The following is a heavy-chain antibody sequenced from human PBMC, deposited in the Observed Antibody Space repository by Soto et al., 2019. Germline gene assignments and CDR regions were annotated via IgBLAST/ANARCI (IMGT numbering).Heavy chain of an antibody. V-gene: IGHV3-21*06. D-gene: IGHD6-13*01. CDR1: GFTFTCYT. CDR2: ISSSSDYI. Sequence: GSLRPPRXAPGFTFTCYTMNLVRPAPGEGLEWVSSISSSSDYIYYADSMKGRVTISRDNAKNSLFLDMNGLTGEDTAVYYCARARVYATGPLDFWGQGTLVTVSS. J-gene: IGHJ4*02. CDR3: ARARVYATGPLDF.